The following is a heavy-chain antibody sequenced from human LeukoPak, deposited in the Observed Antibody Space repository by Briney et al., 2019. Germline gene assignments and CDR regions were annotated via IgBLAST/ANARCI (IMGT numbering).Heavy chain of an antibody. CDR2: ISYDGSNK. CDR3: ARADNWNYKSFVY. CDR1: GFTFSSYA. D-gene: IGHD1-7*01. J-gene: IGHJ4*02. V-gene: IGHV3-30-3*01. Sequence: GGSPRLSCAASGFTFSSYAMHWVRQAPGKGLEWVAVISYDGSNKYYADSVKGRFTISRDNSKNTLYLQMNSLRAEDTAVYYCARADNWNYKSFVYWGQGTLVTVSS.